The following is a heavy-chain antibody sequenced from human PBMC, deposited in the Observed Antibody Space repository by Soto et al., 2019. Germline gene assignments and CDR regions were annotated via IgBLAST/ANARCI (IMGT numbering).Heavy chain of an antibody. Sequence: EVPLLESGGDLVQPGESLGLSCAPSGFTFSTYAMTWVRQTPGKGLEWVSSISADGASIFYADFVKGRFTNSRDNSKNMLYLQMTSLRAEDTAVYYCARIRDSYDDYWGQGTLVTVSS. CDR2: ISADGASI. D-gene: IGHD5-12*01. J-gene: IGHJ4*02. CDR3: ARIRDSYDDY. V-gene: IGHV3-23*01. CDR1: GFTFSTYA.